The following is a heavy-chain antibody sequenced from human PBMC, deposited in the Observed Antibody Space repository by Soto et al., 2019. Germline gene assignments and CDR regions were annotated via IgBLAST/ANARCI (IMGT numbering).Heavy chain of an antibody. CDR1: GGSISSSSYY. Sequence: SETLSLTCTVSGGSISSSSYYWGWIRQPPGKGLEWIGSIYYSGSTYYNPSLKSRVTISVDTSKNQFSLKLSSVTAADTAVYYCARHVRYSSGWYCDYWGQGTLVTVSS. V-gene: IGHV4-39*01. CDR2: IYYSGST. D-gene: IGHD6-19*01. CDR3: ARHVRYSSGWYCDY. J-gene: IGHJ4*02.